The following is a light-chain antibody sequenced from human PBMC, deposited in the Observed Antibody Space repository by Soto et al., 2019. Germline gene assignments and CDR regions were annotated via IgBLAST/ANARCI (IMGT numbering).Light chain of an antibody. V-gene: IGKV3-20*01. CDR2: GAS. Sequence: EIVLTQSPGTLSLSPGERATLSCRASQSVSSSYLAWYQQKPGQAPRLLISGASSRATGIPDRFSGSGSGTDLTLTISRLEPEDFAVYYCQQYGSSPRVTFGPGTKVAIK. CDR1: QSVSSSY. CDR3: QQYGSSPRVT. J-gene: IGKJ3*01.